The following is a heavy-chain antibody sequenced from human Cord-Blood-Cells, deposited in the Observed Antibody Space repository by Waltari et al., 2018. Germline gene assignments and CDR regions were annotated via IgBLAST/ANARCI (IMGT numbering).Heavy chain of an antibody. CDR1: GFTFSSYA. CDR2: ISGSGGST. CDR3: AKDHEVRWGNFDL. Sequence: EVQLLESGGGLVQPGGSLRLSCAASGFTFSSYALSWVRQAPGKGLEWVSAISGSGGSTYYADSVKGRFTISRDNSKNTLYLQMNSLRAEDTAVYYCAKDHEVRWGNFDLWGRGTLVTVSS. J-gene: IGHJ2*01. V-gene: IGHV3-23*01. D-gene: IGHD7-27*01.